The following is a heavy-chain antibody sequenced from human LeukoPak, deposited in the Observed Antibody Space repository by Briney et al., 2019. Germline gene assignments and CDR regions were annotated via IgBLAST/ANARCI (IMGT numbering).Heavy chain of an antibody. Sequence: ASVKVSCKASGYTFTDYYMHWVRQAPGQGLEWMGWINPRSGGTNYAQNFQGRVTMTRDTSISTAYMELRRLKSDDTAMYYCARDLTDNWFDLWGQGTLVTVSS. J-gene: IGHJ5*02. CDR3: ARDLTDNWFDL. CDR2: INPRSGGT. CDR1: GYTFTDYY. V-gene: IGHV1-2*02. D-gene: IGHD7-27*01.